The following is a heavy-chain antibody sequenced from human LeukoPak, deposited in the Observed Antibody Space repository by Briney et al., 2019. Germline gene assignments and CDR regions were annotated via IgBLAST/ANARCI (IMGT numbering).Heavy chain of an antibody. CDR3: ARGYDILTGYYDY. CDR1: GYTFTGFY. J-gene: IGHJ4*02. Sequence: ASVKVSCKASGYTFTGFYMHWVRQAPGQGLEWVGWINPNSGDTNYAQKFQGRVTMTRDTFISTTYMELSRLRSDDTAVYYCARGYDILTGYYDYWGQGTLVTVSS. CDR2: INPNSGDT. D-gene: IGHD3-9*01. V-gene: IGHV1-2*02.